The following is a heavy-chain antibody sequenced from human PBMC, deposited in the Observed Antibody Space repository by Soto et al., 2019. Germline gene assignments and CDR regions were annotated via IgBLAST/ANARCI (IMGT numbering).Heavy chain of an antibody. CDR2: LYYSGRT. Sequence: WETLSLTCTVSGGSISRSSYSWAWIRQPTGKGLEWIGTLYYSGRTYYNPSPKSRVTISVDTSKNQFSLKLSSVTAAGTAVYYCATRQGGSYNWFDPWGQGTLVTVSS. D-gene: IGHD2-15*01. V-gene: IGHV4-39*01. J-gene: IGHJ5*02. CDR3: ATRQGGSYNWFDP. CDR1: GGSISRSSYS.